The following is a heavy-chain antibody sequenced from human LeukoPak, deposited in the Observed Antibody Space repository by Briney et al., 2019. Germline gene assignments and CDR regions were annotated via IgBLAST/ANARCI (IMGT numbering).Heavy chain of an antibody. CDR2: INPNSGGT. D-gene: IGHD3-9*01. J-gene: IGHJ3*02. CDR1: GYTFTSYD. CDR3: ASPVYYDILDAFDI. V-gene: IGHV1-2*02. Sequence: ASVKVSCKASGYTFTSYDINWVRQATGQGLEWMGWINPNSGGTNYAQKFQGRVTMTRDTSISTAYMELSRLRSDDTAVYYCASPVYYDILDAFDIWGQGTMVTVSS.